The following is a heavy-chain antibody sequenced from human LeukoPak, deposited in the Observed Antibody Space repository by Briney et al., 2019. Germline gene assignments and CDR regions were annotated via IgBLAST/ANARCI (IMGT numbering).Heavy chain of an antibody. CDR3: ARECDYYGSGSYRLYYFDY. CDR1: GYIFTGYY. Sequence: ASVKVSCKASGYIFTGYYIHWVRQAPGHGLEWLGWINPNSGGTTYAQKYQGRVTITRDTSISTAYMELSRLRSDDTAVYYCARECDYYGSGSYRLYYFDYWDQGTLVTVSS. J-gene: IGHJ4*02. V-gene: IGHV1-2*02. CDR2: INPNSGGT. D-gene: IGHD3-10*01.